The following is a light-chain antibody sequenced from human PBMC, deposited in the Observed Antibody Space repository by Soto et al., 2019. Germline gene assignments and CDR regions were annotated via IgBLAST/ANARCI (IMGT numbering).Light chain of an antibody. CDR3: QQRSNWPPWT. CDR1: QSVSSY. J-gene: IGKJ1*01. CDR2: DAS. Sequence: QSRAIKYLSPGERATLSCRASQSVSSYLAWYQQKPGQAPRLLIYDASNRATGIPARFSGSGSGTDFTLTISSLEPEDFAVYYCQQRSNWPPWTFGQGTKVDIK. V-gene: IGKV3-11*01.